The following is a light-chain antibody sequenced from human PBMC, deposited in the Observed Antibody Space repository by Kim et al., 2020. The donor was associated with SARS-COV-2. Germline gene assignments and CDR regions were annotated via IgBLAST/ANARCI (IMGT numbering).Light chain of an antibody. V-gene: IGKV1-33*01. J-gene: IGKJ1*01. CDR1: QDIKTY. CDR2: DSS. CDR3: QQYDELWT. Sequence: DIQMTQSPSSLSASVGDRVTITCQASQDIKTYLNWHQQKPGAAPKLLIYDSSNLEAAVPSRFSGSGSGTVFTFTITNLQPEDFATYYGQQYDELWTFGPGTKLEI.